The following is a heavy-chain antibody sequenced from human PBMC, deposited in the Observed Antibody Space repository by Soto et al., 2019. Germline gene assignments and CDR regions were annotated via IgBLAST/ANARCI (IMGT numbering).Heavy chain of an antibody. CDR1: GRSMSGYY. CDR3: ATGQFGTPCRY. D-gene: IGHD3-16*01. J-gene: IGHJ4*02. Sequence: PSETLSLTCTVSGRSMSGYYWSWIRQPAGERLEWIGRIYTSGTTDFNPSLKGRVTMSVDTSKNQFSLKLTSVTAADTAVYYCATGQFGTPCRYWGQGTLVTVSS. CDR2: IYTSGTT. V-gene: IGHV4-4*07.